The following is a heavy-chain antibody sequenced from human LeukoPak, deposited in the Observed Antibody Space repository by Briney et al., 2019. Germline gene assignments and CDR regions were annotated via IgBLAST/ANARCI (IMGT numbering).Heavy chain of an antibody. V-gene: IGHV1-69*13. CDR1: GGTFSSYA. J-gene: IGHJ4*02. CDR3: ARGPGMTGYLYYFDY. Sequence: ASVKVSCKASGGTFSSYAISWVRQAPGQGLEWMGGIIPIFGTANYAQKFQGRVTITADESTSTAYMELSSLRSEDTAVYYCARGPGMTGYLYYFDYWGQGTLVTVSS. CDR2: IIPIFGTA. D-gene: IGHD3-9*01.